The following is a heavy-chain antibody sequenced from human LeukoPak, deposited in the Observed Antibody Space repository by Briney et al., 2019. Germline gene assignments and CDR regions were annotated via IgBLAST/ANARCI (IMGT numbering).Heavy chain of an antibody. CDR2: ISSSGSSI. Sequence: GGSLRLSCAASGFTFSNYEMNWVRQAPGKGLEWVSYISSSGSSIYYADSVKGRFTISRDDAKNSLYLQMNSLRAEDTAVYYCAKDPYRASSGLVDYWGQGTLVTVSS. CDR3: AKDPYRASSGLVDY. J-gene: IGHJ4*02. D-gene: IGHD5-12*01. CDR1: GFTFSNYE. V-gene: IGHV3-48*03.